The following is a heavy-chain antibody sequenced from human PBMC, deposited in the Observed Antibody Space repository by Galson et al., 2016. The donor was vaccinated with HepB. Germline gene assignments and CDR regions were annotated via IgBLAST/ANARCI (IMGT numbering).Heavy chain of an antibody. CDR3: ARDQAPLPGDY. V-gene: IGHV7-4-1*01. CDR2: ICTNTGNP. J-gene: IGHJ4*02. CDR1: GYTFTKYA. D-gene: IGHD2-15*01. Sequence: SVKVSCKASGYTFTKYAMNWVRQAPGQGLEWMAWICTNTGNPTYAQGFTGRFVFSLDTSVSAADLQICSLKADDTAVYYCARDQAPLPGDYWGQGTLVTVSS.